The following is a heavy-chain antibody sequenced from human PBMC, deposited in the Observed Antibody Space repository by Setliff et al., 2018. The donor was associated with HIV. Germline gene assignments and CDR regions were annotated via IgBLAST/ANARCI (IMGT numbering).Heavy chain of an antibody. V-gene: IGHV1-69*05. J-gene: IGHJ6*02. CDR3: ARSVIGHCYYGMDV. Sequence: SVKVSCKASGGTFRSYVISWVRQAPGQGPEWMGGIIPMYGVTNYAQKFQGRVTITTDESPSTAYMELSSLRAEDTAVYYCARSVIGHCYYGMDVWGQGTLVTV. CDR2: IIPMYGVT. D-gene: IGHD3-10*01. CDR1: GGTFRSYV.